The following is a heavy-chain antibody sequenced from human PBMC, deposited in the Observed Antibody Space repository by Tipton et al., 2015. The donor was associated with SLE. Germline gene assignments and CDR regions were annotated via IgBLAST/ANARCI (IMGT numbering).Heavy chain of an antibody. D-gene: IGHD1-1*01. J-gene: IGHJ4*02. V-gene: IGHV4-34*01. CDR2: INHSGST. CDR3: AKNSLVNGWDLQRPVDD. Sequence: TLSLTCAVYGGSFSGYYWSWIRQPPGKGLEWIGEINHSGSTNYNSSLKSRVTISVDTSKNQFSLKLSSVTAADTAVDYCAKNSLVNGWDLQRPVDDWGQGTLVTVSS. CDR1: GGSFSGYY.